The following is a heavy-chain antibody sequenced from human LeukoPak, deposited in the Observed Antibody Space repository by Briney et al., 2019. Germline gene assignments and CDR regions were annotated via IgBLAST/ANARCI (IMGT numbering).Heavy chain of an antibody. CDR1: GGSISSGGYY. CDR3: ARRPSYGSGSYLGY. J-gene: IGHJ4*02. V-gene: IGHV4-31*03. CDR2: IYYSGST. D-gene: IGHD3-10*01. Sequence: SETLSLTCTVSGGSISSGGYYWSWIRQHPGKGLEWIGYIYYSGSTYYNPSLKSRVTISVDTSKNQFSLKLSSVTAADTAVYYCARRPSYGSGSYLGYWGQGTLVTVSS.